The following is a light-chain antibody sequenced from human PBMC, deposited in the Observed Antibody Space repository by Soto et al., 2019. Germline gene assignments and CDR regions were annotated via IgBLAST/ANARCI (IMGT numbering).Light chain of an antibody. CDR3: HQYGYSPNT. J-gene: IGKJ2*01. Sequence: EIVLTQSPGTLSLSPGEGATLSCRASRSVSSRYLAWYQQKPGQAPRLLIYGASSRATGIPDRFSGRGSGTDFTLTISRLEPEDFAVYHCHQYGYSPNTFGQGTKLEIK. CDR2: GAS. CDR1: RSVSSRY. V-gene: IGKV3-20*01.